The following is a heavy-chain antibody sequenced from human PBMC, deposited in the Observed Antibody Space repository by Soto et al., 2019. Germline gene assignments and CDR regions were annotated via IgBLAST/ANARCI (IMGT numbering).Heavy chain of an antibody. J-gene: IGHJ4*02. CDR2: INHSGST. V-gene: IGHV4-34*01. Sequence: PSETLSLTCAVYGGSFSGYYWSWIRQPPGKGLEWIGEINHSGSTNYNPSLKSRVTISVDTSKNQFSLKLSSVTAADTAVYYCAIRSDYGDYVSDYWGQGTLVTVSS. CDR3: AIRSDYGDYVSDY. D-gene: IGHD4-17*01. CDR1: GGSFSGYY.